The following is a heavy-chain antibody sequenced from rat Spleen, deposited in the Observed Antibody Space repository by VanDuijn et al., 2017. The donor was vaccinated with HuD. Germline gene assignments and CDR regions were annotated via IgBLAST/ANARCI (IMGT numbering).Heavy chain of an antibody. D-gene: IGHD1-11*01. CDR2: ITTGGSNT. CDR3: VREGGGLS. J-gene: IGHJ2*01. V-gene: IGHV5S13*01. CDR1: GFTFSNYG. Sequence: EVQLVESGGGLVQPGRSLKLSCAASGFTFSNYGMAWVRQTPTKGLEWVASITTGGSNTYYPDSVKGRFTISRDNAKSTLYLQMDSLRSEDTATYYCVREGGGLSWGQGVMVTVSS.